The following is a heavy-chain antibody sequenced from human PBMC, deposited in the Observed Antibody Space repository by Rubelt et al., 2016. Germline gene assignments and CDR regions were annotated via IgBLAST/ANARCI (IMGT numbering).Heavy chain of an antibody. CDR2: ISSSNSTI. D-gene: IGHD4-11*01. V-gene: IGHV3-48*04. CDR3: ARAFSTTDDY. Sequence: MNWVRQAPGKGLEWVSYISSSNSTIYYADSVKGRFTISRDNAKNSLYLQMNSLRAEDTALYYCARAFSTTDDYWGQGTLVTVSS. J-gene: IGHJ4*02.